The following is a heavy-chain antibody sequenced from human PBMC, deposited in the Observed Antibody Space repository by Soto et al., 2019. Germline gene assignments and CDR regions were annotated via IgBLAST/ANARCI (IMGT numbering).Heavy chain of an antibody. D-gene: IGHD3-22*01. CDR1: GFTFDDYT. J-gene: IGHJ4*02. CDR3: ARRNNELAQYDYDSSGYWDYIDY. CDR2: ISWDGGNT. Sequence: GGSLRLSCAASGFTFDDYTMHWVRQAPGKGLEWVSLISWDGGNTYYADSVKGRFTISRDNSKNTLYLQMNSLRAEDTAVYYYARRNNELAQYDYDSSGYWDYIDYWGQGTLVTVSS. V-gene: IGHV3-43*01.